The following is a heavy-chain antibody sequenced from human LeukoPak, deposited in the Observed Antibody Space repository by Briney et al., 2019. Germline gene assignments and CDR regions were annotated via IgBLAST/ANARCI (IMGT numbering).Heavy chain of an antibody. CDR1: GGSVTTYH. Sequence: SSETLSLTCTVSGGSVTTYHWSWLRHPPGKGLEWVGYIYYSGSINYNPSLNSRVTISLDTSENEFSLKLRSVTAADTAVYYCARYPGASGDSYYFDYWGQGTRVTVSS. D-gene: IGHD4-17*01. CDR3: ARYPGASGDSYYFDY. J-gene: IGHJ4*02. CDR2: IYYSGSI. V-gene: IGHV4-59*02.